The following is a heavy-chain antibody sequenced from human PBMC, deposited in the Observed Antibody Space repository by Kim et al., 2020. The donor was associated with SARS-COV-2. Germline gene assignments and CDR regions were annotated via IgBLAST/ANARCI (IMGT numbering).Heavy chain of an antibody. J-gene: IGHJ6*01. CDR1: GLRFDDSA. CDR3: ARGNYYESLSLSDYYNG. D-gene: IGHD3-16*01. Sequence: RVSLRLSCAASGLRFDDSAMNWVRQPPGKGLEWVAVVSYDGRNTYYADSVRGRFTISRDNSKSTLYLQMNSLRLEDTAVYYCARGNYYESLSLSDYYNG. CDR2: VSYDGRNT. V-gene: IGHV3-30*04.